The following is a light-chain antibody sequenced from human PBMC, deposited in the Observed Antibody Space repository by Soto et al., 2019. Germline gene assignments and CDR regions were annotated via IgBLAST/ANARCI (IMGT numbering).Light chain of an antibody. Sequence: QSVMTQPASVSGPPGQSITISCTGTSSGVGGYNYVSWYQHHPGKAPKIMIYEVTNRPSGVSNRFSGSKSGNTASLTISGLQSEDAADYYCSSYTTTTSYVFGTGTKVTVL. CDR1: SSGVGGYNY. V-gene: IGLV2-14*01. CDR2: EVT. J-gene: IGLJ1*01. CDR3: SSYTTTTSYV.